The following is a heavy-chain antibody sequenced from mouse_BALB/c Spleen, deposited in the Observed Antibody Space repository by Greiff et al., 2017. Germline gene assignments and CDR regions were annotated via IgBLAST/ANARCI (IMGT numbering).Heavy chain of an antibody. Sequence: VQLQQSGPELVKPGASVKISCKASGYTFTDYNMHWVKQSHGKSLEWIGYIYPYNGGTGYNQKFKSKATLTVDNSSSTAYMELRSLTSEDSAVYYCARGPTVVATDWYFDVWGAGTTVTVSS. CDR3: ARGPTVVATDWYFDV. D-gene: IGHD1-1*01. CDR1: GYTFTDYN. V-gene: IGHV1S29*02. J-gene: IGHJ1*01. CDR2: IYPYNGGT.